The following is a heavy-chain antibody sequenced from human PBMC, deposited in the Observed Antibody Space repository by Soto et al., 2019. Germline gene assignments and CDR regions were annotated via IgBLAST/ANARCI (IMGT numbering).Heavy chain of an antibody. CDR2: SHYSGST. V-gene: IGHV4-59*01. D-gene: IGHD1-1*01. J-gene: IGHJ4*02. Sequence: SKTLSLTCIVSGGSMTSFYWSWIRQPPGKGLEYIGYSHYSGSTDYTPSFRSRATISVDRSNNQFSLTLNSVTAADTAVYYCTRGGWYIGLWGRGTLVTVSS. CDR1: GGSMTSFY. CDR3: TRGGWYIGL.